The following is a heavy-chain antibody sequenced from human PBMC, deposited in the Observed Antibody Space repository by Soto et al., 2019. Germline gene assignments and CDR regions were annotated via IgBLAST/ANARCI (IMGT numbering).Heavy chain of an antibody. CDR2: IYYSGST. CDR3: ARRMWELSRTEGWFDY. V-gene: IGHV4-39*01. Sequence: QLQLQESGPGLVKPSETLSLTCTVSGGSISSSSYYWGWIRQPPGKGLEWIGSIYYSGSTYYNPSLKSRVTISVDTSKNQFSLKLSSVTAADTAVYYCARRMWELSRTEGWFDYWGQGTLVTVSS. D-gene: IGHD1-26*01. CDR1: GGSISSSSYY. J-gene: IGHJ4*02.